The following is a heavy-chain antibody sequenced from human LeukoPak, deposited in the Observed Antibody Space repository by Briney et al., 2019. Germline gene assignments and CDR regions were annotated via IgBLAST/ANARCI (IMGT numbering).Heavy chain of an antibody. V-gene: IGHV3-64*04. CDR2: INGDGRST. CDR3: AASLPNIVVVPATKGPFGY. Sequence: GGSLRLSCSASGFIFSTYTMYWVRQPPGKGLEILSVINGDGRSTNYADSVKGRFTISRDNSKNTLYLQMNSLRAEDTAVYYCAASLPNIVVVPATKGPFGYWGQGTLVTVSS. J-gene: IGHJ4*02. CDR1: GFIFSTYT. D-gene: IGHD2-2*01.